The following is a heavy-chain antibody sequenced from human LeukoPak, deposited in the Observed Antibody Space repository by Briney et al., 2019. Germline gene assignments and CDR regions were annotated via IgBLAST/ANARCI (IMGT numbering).Heavy chain of an antibody. V-gene: IGHV4-59*08. CDR2: VYYSGST. J-gene: IGHJ4*02. Sequence: ASETLSLTCTVSGGSISSYYWSWNRQPPGKGLEWIGYVYYSGSTNYNPSLKSRVTISVDTSKNQFSLKLSSVTAADTAVYYCASWYYYFDYWGQGTLVTVSS. CDR1: GGSISSYY. D-gene: IGHD6-13*01. CDR3: ASWYYYFDY.